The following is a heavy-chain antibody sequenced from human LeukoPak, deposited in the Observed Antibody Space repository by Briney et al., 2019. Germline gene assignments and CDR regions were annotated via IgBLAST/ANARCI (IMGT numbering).Heavy chain of an antibody. J-gene: IGHJ6*02. D-gene: IGHD3-10*01. V-gene: IGHV3-23*01. CDR3: AKGNPLVRYSMDV. CDR2: ISESGGGT. CDR1: GFTFSSYA. Sequence: GVSLRLSCAASGFTFSSYAMTWVRQAPGKGLEWVSAISESGGGTYYADSVKGRFTISRDNSKKMLYLQMNGLRAEDTAVYYCAKGNPLVRYSMDVWGQGTTVTVSS.